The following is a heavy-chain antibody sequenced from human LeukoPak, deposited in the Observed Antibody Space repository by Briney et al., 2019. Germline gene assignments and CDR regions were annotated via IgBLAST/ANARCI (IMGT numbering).Heavy chain of an antibody. CDR1: GFSFRNSW. J-gene: IGHJ5*02. D-gene: IGHD1-26*01. CDR2: IKQDATEI. CDR3: ARLNWDDGEVSGFDQ. V-gene: IGHV3-7*01. Sequence: GGSLRLSCAPSGFSFRNSWMSWVRQAPGKGLEWVANIKQDATEIYYADSVKGRLTISRDNARRSLFLQMNTLRVEDTALYYCARLNWDDGEVSGFDQWGQGLLVTVAS.